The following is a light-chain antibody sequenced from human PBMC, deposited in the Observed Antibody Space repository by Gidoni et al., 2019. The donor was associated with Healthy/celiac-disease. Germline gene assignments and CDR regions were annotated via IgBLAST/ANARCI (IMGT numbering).Light chain of an antibody. CDR3: NSRDSSGNHWV. CDR1: SLRSYY. V-gene: IGLV3-19*01. Sequence: SSELTQDPAVSVALGQTVRITCQGDSLRSYYAGWYQQKPGQAPVLVIYGKNNRPPGIPDRFSGSSSGNTASLTITGAQAEDEADYYCNSRDSSGNHWVFGGGTKLTVL. CDR2: GKN. J-gene: IGLJ3*02.